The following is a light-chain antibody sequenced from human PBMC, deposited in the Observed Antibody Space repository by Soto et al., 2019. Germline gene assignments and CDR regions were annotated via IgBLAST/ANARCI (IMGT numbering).Light chain of an antibody. Sequence: DTQMTQSPSSLSASVGDRVTITCRASQGIKNWLAWYQQKPGKAPNLLIYTGSSLQSGVPSRFSGSGSGTDFTLTINSLQPEDIATYYCQQYENLPTFGQGTRLEIK. CDR3: QQYENLPT. V-gene: IGKV1D-16*01. CDR1: QGIKNW. CDR2: TGS. J-gene: IGKJ5*01.